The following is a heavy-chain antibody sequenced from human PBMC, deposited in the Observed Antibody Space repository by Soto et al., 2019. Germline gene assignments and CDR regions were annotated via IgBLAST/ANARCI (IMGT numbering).Heavy chain of an antibody. CDR3: ARLYSGYDWVEN. V-gene: IGHV3-7*02. CDR1: GFSFSDYW. J-gene: IGHJ4*02. D-gene: IGHD5-12*01. Sequence: VQLVEYGGGLVQPGGSLRLSCEAAGFSFSDYWMIWVRQAPGKGLQWVASIKYDGSEKFYEDSVKGRLTISRDNAQNALYLQLGSLRAEDTAVYFCARLYSGYDWVENWGQGALVTVSS. CDR2: IKYDGSEK.